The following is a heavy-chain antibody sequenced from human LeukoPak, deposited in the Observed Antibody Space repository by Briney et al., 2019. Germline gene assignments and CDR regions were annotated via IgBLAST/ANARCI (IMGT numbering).Heavy chain of an antibody. Sequence: GGSMRLSCAASGLAFSAYKMHWVRQAPRKGLVWVSRISTDGYTTDYADFVQGRFTASRDNTKNTWSLEMNSLRAEDTAVYYCARGGRPDYWGQGTLVTVSS. CDR2: ISTDGYTT. CDR3: ARGGRPDY. J-gene: IGHJ4*02. V-gene: IGHV3-74*01. CDR1: GLAFSAYK. D-gene: IGHD3-10*01.